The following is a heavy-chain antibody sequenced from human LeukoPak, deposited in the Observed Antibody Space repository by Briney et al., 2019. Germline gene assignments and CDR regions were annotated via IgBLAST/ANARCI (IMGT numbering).Heavy chain of an antibody. J-gene: IGHJ4*02. CDR1: GGSISSGSYY. CDR3: ARGQWLPVFDF. CDR2: IYTSGST. D-gene: IGHD3-22*01. V-gene: IGHV4-61*02. Sequence: SETLSLTCTVSGGSISSGSYYWSWIRQPAGKGLEWIGRIYTSGSTNYNPSLKSRVTISVDTSKNHFSLKLSSVTAADTAVYYCARGQWLPVFDFWGQGILVTVSS.